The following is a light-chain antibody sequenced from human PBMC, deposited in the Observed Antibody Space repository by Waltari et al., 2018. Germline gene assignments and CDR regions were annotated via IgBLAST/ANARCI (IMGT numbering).Light chain of an antibody. CDR2: GAS. J-gene: IGKJ4*01. CDR1: QRISNY. Sequence: DTQMTHSPSSLSASVGDRVTITCRASQRISNYLNWYQQKPGKAPKLVIYGASSLESGVPSRFSGSGSGTDFTLTITSLQPEDSATYYCQESYSSVFTFGGGTKVEIK. CDR3: QESYSSVFT. V-gene: IGKV1-39*01.